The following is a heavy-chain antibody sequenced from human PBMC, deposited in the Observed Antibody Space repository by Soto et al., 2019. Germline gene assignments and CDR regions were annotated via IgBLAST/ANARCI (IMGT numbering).Heavy chain of an antibody. CDR2: IKDDGTEK. D-gene: IGHD2-2*01. CDR3: VRVPLAIEGGHYYYYYMDV. Sequence: DVRLVESGGGLVQTGKSLRLSYEVSEMTFSLFSMSWVRRVPGKRLEWVATIKDDGTEKSYVESVKGRFTISRDNDNNSLYLEMNDLRVDYSSVYYRVRVPLAIEGGHYYYYYMDVWGKGTTVTVSS. CDR1: EMTFSLFS. V-gene: IGHV3-7*01. J-gene: IGHJ6*03.